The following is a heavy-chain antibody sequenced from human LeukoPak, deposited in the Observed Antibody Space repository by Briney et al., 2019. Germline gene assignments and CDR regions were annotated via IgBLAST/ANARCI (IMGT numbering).Heavy chain of an antibody. CDR1: GGSISGYC. CDR2: ISYTGNT. Sequence: PSETLSLTCSVSGGSISGYCWTWIRQPPGKGLEWLGHISYTGNTKYNPSLKSRVTISVDTSKNQLSLNLSSVTAADTALYYCARDTGNYGGDWFDPWGQGTLVTVSS. D-gene: IGHD1-7*01. CDR3: ARDTGNYGGDWFDP. V-gene: IGHV4-59*01. J-gene: IGHJ5*02.